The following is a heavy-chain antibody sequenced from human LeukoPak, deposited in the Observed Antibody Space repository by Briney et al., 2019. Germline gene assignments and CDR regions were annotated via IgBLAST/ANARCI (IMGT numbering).Heavy chain of an antibody. D-gene: IGHD3-16*02. J-gene: IGHJ4*02. CDR3: ARAGPGYDYVWGSYRFPLDY. Sequence: ASVKVSCKASGYTFTSYGISWVRQAPGQGLEWMGWISAYNGNTNYAQKLQGRVTMTTDTSTSTAYMELRSLRSDDTAVYYCARAGPGYDYVWGSYRFPLDYWGQGTLVTVSS. CDR2: ISAYNGNT. V-gene: IGHV1-18*01. CDR1: GYTFTSYG.